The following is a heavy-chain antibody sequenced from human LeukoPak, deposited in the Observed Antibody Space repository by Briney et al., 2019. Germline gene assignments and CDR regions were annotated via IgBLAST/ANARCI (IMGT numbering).Heavy chain of an antibody. J-gene: IGHJ5*02. D-gene: IGHD4-11*01. CDR1: GFTFNSYN. CDR3: ARQYSNYGYCDP. CDR2: ISSTSSYI. Sequence: GGSLRLSCAASGFTFNSYNMKWVRQAPGKGLEWVSSISSTSSYIYYADPVKGRFTISRDNAKNSLYLQMNSLRGEDTAVQYCARQYSNYGYCDPWGQRTLVTVSS. V-gene: IGHV3-21*01.